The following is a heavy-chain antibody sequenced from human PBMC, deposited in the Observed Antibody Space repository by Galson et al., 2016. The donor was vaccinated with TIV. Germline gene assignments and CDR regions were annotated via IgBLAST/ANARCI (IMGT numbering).Heavy chain of an antibody. V-gene: IGHV4-39*01. J-gene: IGHJ3*02. CDR3: TRRHQWLGGSFEI. CDR1: GASISTSSNY. D-gene: IGHD6-19*01. CDR2: IFYSGNT. Sequence: SETLSLTCTVSGASISTSSNYWVWVRQPPGKGLEWIATIFYSGNTYYNPSLKSRVTISLDTSKRQFSLRVRSVTAADTAVYYCTRRHQWLGGSFEIWGQGTTLTVSS.